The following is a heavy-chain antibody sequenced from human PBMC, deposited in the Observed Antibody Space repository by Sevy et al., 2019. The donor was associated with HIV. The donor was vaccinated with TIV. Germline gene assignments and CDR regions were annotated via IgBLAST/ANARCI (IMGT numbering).Heavy chain of an antibody. CDR1: GGSISSSSYY. CDR2: NYYSGST. D-gene: IGHD3-22*01. CDR3: AITYYYDSSGSYSLDY. J-gene: IGHJ4*02. V-gene: IGHV4-39*01. Sequence: SETLSLTCTVSGGSISSSSYYWGWIRQPPGQGLEWIGSNYYSGSTYYNPSLKSRVTISEDTSKNQFSLNLSSVTAADTAVYYWAITYYYDSSGSYSLDYWGQGTLVTVSS.